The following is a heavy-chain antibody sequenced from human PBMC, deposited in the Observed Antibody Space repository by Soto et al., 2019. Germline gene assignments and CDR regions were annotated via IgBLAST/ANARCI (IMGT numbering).Heavy chain of an antibody. CDR2: IYYSGST. J-gene: IGHJ4*02. CDR1: GGSINTYY. V-gene: IGHV4-59*08. CDR3: ARCPGGPHGTFDY. D-gene: IGHD1-26*01. Sequence: QVQLQESGPGLVKPSETLSLTCTVSGGSINTYYWSWIRQPPGKGLEWIGYIYYSGSTNHNPSLKSRVTISVDTSKNQLSLKLRSVTAADTAVYYCARCPGGPHGTFDYWGQGILVTVSS.